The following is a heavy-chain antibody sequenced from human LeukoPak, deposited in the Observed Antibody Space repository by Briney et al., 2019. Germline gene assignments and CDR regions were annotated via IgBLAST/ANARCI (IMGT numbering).Heavy chain of an antibody. CDR3: ARGVGFDNPHFDY. CDR2: MFYSGDA. Sequence: SETLSLTCSVSGASITRNNNFWGWVRQSPGKGLEWLGSMFYSGDAYYNPALKSRLTLSLDTSKNQFSLTVSSVTAADTAVYYCARGVGFDNPHFDYWGQGTLVTVSS. V-gene: IGHV4-39*07. J-gene: IGHJ4*02. CDR1: GASITRNNNF. D-gene: IGHD3-10*01.